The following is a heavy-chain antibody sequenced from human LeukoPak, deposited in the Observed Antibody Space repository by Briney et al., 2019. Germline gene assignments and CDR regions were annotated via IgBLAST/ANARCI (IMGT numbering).Heavy chain of an antibody. J-gene: IGHJ4*02. CDR3: ARDISGYFDY. D-gene: IGHD2-15*01. V-gene: IGHV4-59*01. Sequence: PSETLSLTCTVSGGSTSSYYWSWIRQPPGKGLEWIGYIYYSGSTNYNPSLKSRVTISVDTSKNQFSLKLSSVTAADTAVYYCARDISGYFDYWGQGTLVTVSS. CDR1: GGSTSSYY. CDR2: IYYSGST.